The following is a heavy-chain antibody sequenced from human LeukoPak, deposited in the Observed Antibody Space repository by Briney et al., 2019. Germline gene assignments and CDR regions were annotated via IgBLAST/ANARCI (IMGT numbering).Heavy chain of an antibody. Sequence: SETLSLTCTVSGGSISSGSYYWSWIRQPPGKGLEWIGEINHSGSTNYNPSLKSRVAISVDTSKSQFSPKLSSVTAADTAVYYCARAGYSSSWYVWDFDYWGQGTLVTVSS. CDR1: GGSISSGSYY. J-gene: IGHJ4*02. D-gene: IGHD6-13*01. V-gene: IGHV4-39*07. CDR2: INHSGST. CDR3: ARAGYSSSWYVWDFDY.